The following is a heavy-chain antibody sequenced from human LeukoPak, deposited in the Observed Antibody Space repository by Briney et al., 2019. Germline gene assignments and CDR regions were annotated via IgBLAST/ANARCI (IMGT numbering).Heavy chain of an antibody. CDR3: AKDLGVPAAIPWFFDY. V-gene: IGHV3-23*01. Sequence: PGGSLRLSCAASGFTFSSYAMSWVRQAPGKGLEWVSAISGSGGSTYYADSVKGRFTISRDNSKNTLYLQMNSLRAEDTAVYYCAKDLGVPAAIPWFFDYWGQGTLVTVSS. J-gene: IGHJ4*02. D-gene: IGHD2-2*01. CDR2: ISGSGGST. CDR1: GFTFSSYA.